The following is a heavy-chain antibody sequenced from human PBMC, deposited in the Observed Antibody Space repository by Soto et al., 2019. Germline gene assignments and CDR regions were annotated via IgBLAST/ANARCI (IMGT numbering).Heavy chain of an antibody. Sequence: SETLSLTCTVSGGSISSSSYYWGWIRQPPGKGLEWIGSIYYSGSTYYNPSLKSRVTISVDTSKNQFSLKLSSVTAADTAVYYCARHSPGIVVVVAAFDYWGQGTLVTVSS. CDR1: GGSISSSSYY. V-gene: IGHV4-39*01. D-gene: IGHD2-15*01. J-gene: IGHJ4*02. CDR3: ARHSPGIVVVVAAFDY. CDR2: IYYSGST.